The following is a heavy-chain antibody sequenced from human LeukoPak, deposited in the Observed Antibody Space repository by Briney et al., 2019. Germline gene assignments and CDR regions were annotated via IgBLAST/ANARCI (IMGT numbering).Heavy chain of an antibody. CDR3: ARELYLYYYDSSGYSEDHYGMDV. Sequence: SVKVSCKASGGTFSSYAISWVRQAPGQGLEWKGRILPILGIANYAQKFQGRVTITADKSTSTAYMELSSLRSEDTAVYYCARELYLYYYDSSGYSEDHYGMDVWGQGTTVTVSS. CDR1: GGTFSSYA. V-gene: IGHV1-69*04. J-gene: IGHJ6*02. D-gene: IGHD3-22*01. CDR2: ILPILGIA.